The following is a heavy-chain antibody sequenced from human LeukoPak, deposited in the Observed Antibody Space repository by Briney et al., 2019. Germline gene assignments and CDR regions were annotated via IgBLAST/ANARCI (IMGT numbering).Heavy chain of an antibody. CDR1: GYKFTCYG. CDR3: ARGLSYYDSSGLY. Sequence: ASVKVSCKASGYKFTCYGISWVRQAPGQGLEWMGGIIPIFGTANYAQKFQGRVTITTDESTSTAYMELSNLRSEDTAVYYCARGLSYYDSSGLYWGQGTLVTVSS. CDR2: IIPIFGTA. V-gene: IGHV1-69*05. J-gene: IGHJ4*02. D-gene: IGHD3-22*01.